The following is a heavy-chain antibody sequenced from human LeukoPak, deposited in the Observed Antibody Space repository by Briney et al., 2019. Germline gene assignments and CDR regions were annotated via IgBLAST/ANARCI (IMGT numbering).Heavy chain of an antibody. CDR1: GFTFENFA. CDR2: IRDNGATT. D-gene: IGHD1-26*01. J-gene: IGHJ4*02. V-gene: IGHV3-23*01. Sequence: GGSLRLSCSVSGFTFENFAMNWVRQAPGKGLEWVSVIRDNGATTFYADSVKGRFTISRDNAKNILYLQMNNLGVEDTAVYFCAKGEWELPTFFDHWGQRTLVTVSS. CDR3: AKGEWELPTFFDH.